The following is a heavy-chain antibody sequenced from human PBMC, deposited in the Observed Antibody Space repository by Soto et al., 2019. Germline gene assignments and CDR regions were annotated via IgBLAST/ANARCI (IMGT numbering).Heavy chain of an antibody. V-gene: IGHV4-4*02. Sequence: PSETLSLTCAVSGGSFTSNNRWTWVRQPPGQGLEWIGEIYRTGSTNYNPSLKSRVTISLDKSENQFSLKVTSLTAADTAIYYCARRYCSDSYCSYFDYWGRGTLVTVSS. J-gene: IGHJ4*02. D-gene: IGHD2-15*01. CDR1: GGSFTSNNR. CDR3: ARRYCSDSYCSYFDY. CDR2: IYRTGST.